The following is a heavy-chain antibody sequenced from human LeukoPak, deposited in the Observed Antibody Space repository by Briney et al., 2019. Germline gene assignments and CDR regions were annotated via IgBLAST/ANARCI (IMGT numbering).Heavy chain of an antibody. CDR2: INHSGST. J-gene: IGHJ6*04. CDR1: GGSFSGYY. Sequence: KPSETLSLTCAVYGGSFSGYYWSWIRQPPGKGLEWIGEINHSGSTSYNPSLKGRVTISVDTSKSQFSLKLNSVTATDTAVYYCAGGPTSTSSLDVWGRGTTVTVSS. V-gene: IGHV4-34*01. D-gene: IGHD2-2*01. CDR3: AGGPTSTSSLDV.